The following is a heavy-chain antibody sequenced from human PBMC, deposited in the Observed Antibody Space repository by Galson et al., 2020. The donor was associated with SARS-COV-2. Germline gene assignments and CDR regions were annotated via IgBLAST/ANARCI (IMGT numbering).Heavy chain of an antibody. CDR3: AREGIVGATTGLDY. J-gene: IGHJ4*02. Sequence: TGGSLRLSCAASGFTFSSYGMHWVRQAPGKGLEWVAVIWYDGSNKYYADSVKGRFTISRDNSKNTLYLQMNSLRAEDTAVYYCAREGIVGATTGLDYWGQGTLVTVSS. CDR1: GFTFSSYG. D-gene: IGHD1-26*01. V-gene: IGHV3-33*01. CDR2: IWYDGSNK.